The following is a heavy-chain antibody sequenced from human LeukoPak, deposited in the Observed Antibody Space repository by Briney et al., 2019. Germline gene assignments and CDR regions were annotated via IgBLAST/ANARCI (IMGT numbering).Heavy chain of an antibody. Sequence: SVKVSCKASGGTFNSYAISWVRQAPGQGLEWMGGIMPLFGTANYAQGFQGRVTFTTDESASTAYMEVSSLRSEDTAVYYCASGSLGDGYGVGDYYQYMDVWGKGTTVTVSS. V-gene: IGHV1-69*05. J-gene: IGHJ6*03. CDR2: IMPLFGTA. CDR3: ASGSLGDGYGVGDYYQYMDV. CDR1: GGTFNSYA. D-gene: IGHD5-24*01.